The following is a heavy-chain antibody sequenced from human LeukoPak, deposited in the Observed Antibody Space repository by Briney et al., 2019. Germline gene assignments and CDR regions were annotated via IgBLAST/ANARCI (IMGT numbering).Heavy chain of an antibody. CDR2: INPSGSST. J-gene: IGHJ5*02. V-gene: IGHV1-46*01. Sequence: ASVEVSCKASGYSFTSHYMHWVRQAPGQGLEWLGLINPSGSSTLYAQKFQGRVTMTRDMSTTTDYMELSSLRSEDTAVYYCARAGRFDSGHAWFDPWGQGTLVTVS. CDR1: GYSFTSHY. D-gene: IGHD5-12*01. CDR3: ARAGRFDSGHAWFDP.